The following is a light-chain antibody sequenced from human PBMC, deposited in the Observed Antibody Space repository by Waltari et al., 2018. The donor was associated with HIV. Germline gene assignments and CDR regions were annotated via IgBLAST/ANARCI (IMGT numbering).Light chain of an antibody. V-gene: IGLV2-14*01. CDR1: SSAVGGYNY. CDR2: DVS. Sequence: QSALTQPASVSGSPGQSITISCTGTSSAVGGYNYVSWYQQHPGQAPKLMIYDVSKLPSGVSNRFSGSKSGNTASLTISGLQAEDEADYYCSSYTSSSTGVFGGGTKLTVL. J-gene: IGLJ2*01. CDR3: SSYTSSSTGV.